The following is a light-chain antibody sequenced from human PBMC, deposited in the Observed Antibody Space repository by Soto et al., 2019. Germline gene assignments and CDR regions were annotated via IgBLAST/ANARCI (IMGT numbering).Light chain of an antibody. J-gene: IGKJ1*01. V-gene: IGKV3-20*01. CDR2: GAS. Sequence: IVLTQSPGTLSLSPGERATLSCRASQSISNNYLAWYQQTPGQAPRLLIYGASSRATGIPDRFIGSGSATDFTLTISRLEPEDFAVYYCQQYAASPRTFGQGTKVDI. CDR3: QQYAASPRT. CDR1: QSISNNY.